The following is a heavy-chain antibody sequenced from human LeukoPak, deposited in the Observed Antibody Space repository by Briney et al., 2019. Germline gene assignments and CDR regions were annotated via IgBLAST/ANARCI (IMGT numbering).Heavy chain of an antibody. CDR1: GGSINNYY. CDR2: IYYSGST. V-gene: IGHV4-59*08. CDR3: ARRCVTGDCYKF. Sequence: SETLSLTCSVSGGSINNYYWSWILQPPRKGLEWIGNIYYSGSTNYNPSLKSRVTMSVDTSKNHFSLSLSSMTAADTAVYYCARRCVTGDCYKFWGQGILVTVSS. D-gene: IGHD2-21*02. J-gene: IGHJ4*02.